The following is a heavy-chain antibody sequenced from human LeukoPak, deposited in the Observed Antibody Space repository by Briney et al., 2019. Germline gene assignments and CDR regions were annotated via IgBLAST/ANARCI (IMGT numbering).Heavy chain of an antibody. V-gene: IGHV4-61*05. D-gene: IGHD3-22*01. CDR1: GGSISISNYY. CDR2: IYYSGST. Sequence: SETLSLTCAVSGGSISISNYYWSWIRQPPGKGLEWIGYIYYSGSTNYNPSLKSRVTISGDTSKNQFSLRLSSVTAADTAVYYCARASYSYDINGWVPFDYWGQGTLVTVSS. CDR3: ARASYSYDINGWVPFDY. J-gene: IGHJ4*02.